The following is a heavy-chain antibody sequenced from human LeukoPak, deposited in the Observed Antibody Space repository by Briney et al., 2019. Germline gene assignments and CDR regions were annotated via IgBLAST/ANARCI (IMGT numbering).Heavy chain of an antibody. D-gene: IGHD3-10*01. J-gene: IGHJ4*02. V-gene: IGHV3-43*01. CDR3: TRDTDFGSPTNYFDH. CDR2: ISWEGHTT. Sequence: GGSLRLSCAASGFTFDDYAMHWVRQAPGKGLQWVSLISWEGHTTYYADSVRGRFTISRDNTKNSLFLEMKSLTTDDTAFYYCTRDTDFGSPTNYFDHWGQGTLVTFSS. CDR1: GFTFDDYA.